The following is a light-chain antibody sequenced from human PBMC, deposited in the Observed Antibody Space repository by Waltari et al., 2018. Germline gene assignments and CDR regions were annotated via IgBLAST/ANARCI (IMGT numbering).Light chain of an antibody. CDR1: QSVRSY. V-gene: IGKV1-39*01. CDR3: QQSSSTPPWT. Sequence: DIQMTQSPSSLSASVGDRVTITCRASQSVRSYLNWYQQKPGKAPRLLIYAASSLQSGVPSRFSGSGSGTDFALTISSLQPEDFATYYCQQSSSTPPWTFGQGTKVEIK. CDR2: AAS. J-gene: IGKJ1*01.